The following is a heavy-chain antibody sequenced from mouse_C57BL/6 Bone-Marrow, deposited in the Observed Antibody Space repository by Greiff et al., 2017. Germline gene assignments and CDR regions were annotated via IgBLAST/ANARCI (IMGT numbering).Heavy chain of an antibody. J-gene: IGHJ3*01. CDR3: TRGWGWLLWFAY. CDR1: GYTFTDYE. CDR2: IDPETGGT. V-gene: IGHV1-15*01. D-gene: IGHD2-3*01. Sequence: QVQLQQSGAELVRPGASVTLSCKASGYTFTDYEMHWVKQTPVHGLEWIGAIDPETGGTAYNQKFKGKAILTADTSSSTAYMELCSLTSEDSAVYYCTRGWGWLLWFAYWGQGTLVTVSA.